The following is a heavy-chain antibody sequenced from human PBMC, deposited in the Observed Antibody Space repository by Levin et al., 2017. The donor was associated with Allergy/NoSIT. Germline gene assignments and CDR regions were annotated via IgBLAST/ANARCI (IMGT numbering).Heavy chain of an antibody. Sequence: SETLSLTCAVYGGSFSGYYWSWIRQPPGKGLEWIGEINHSGSTNYNPSLKSRVTISVDTSKNQFSLKLSSVTAADTAVYYCARGLSQLLWFGELLGYYYMDGWGKGTTVTVSS. CDR1: GGSFSGYY. V-gene: IGHV4-34*01. CDR2: INHSGST. J-gene: IGHJ6*03. D-gene: IGHD3-10*01. CDR3: ARGLSQLLWFGELLGYYYMDG.